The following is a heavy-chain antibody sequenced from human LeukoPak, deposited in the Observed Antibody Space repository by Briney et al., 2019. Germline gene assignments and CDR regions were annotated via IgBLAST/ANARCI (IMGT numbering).Heavy chain of an antibody. CDR3: ASAGGDSRSPLPFYY. D-gene: IGHD6-6*01. V-gene: IGHV3-7*03. J-gene: IGHJ4*02. CDR2: IKQDGSEK. Sequence: PGGSLRLSCAASGFTFGSYWMSWVRQAPGKGLEWVANIKQDGSEKYYVDSVKGRFTISRDNAENSLSLQMNSLRAEDTAGYYCASAGGDSRSPLPFYYWGQGTLVTVSS. CDR1: GFTFGSYW.